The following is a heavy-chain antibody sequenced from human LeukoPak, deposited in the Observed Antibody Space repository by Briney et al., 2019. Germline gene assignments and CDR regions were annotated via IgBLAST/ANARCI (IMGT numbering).Heavy chain of an antibody. J-gene: IGHJ3*02. CDR2: IYYSGNT. Sequence: SETLSLTCTVSGDYIRSYYWSWIRQPPGKGLEWTGYIYYSGNTKYNPSLMSRVTISLDTSKRYFSLKLSSVTAADTAVYYCARERTGSYYDAFDIWGQGTMVTVSS. V-gene: IGHV4-59*01. CDR3: ARERTGSYYDAFDI. CDR1: GDYIRSYY. D-gene: IGHD1-26*01.